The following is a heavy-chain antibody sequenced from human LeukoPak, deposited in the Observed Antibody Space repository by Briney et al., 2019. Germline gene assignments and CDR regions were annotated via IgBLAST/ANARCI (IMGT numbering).Heavy chain of an antibody. CDR2: IYYSGST. CDR1: GGSICSYY. J-gene: IGHJ3*02. CDR3: ASPEDYYDSSGYYSAAFDI. V-gene: IGHV4-59*01. Sequence: SETLSLTCTVSGGSICSYYWSWIRQPPGKGLEWIGYIYYSGSTNYNPSLKSRVTISVDTSKNQFSLKLSSVTAADTAVYYCASPEDYYDSSGYYSAAFDIWGQGTMVTVSS. D-gene: IGHD3-22*01.